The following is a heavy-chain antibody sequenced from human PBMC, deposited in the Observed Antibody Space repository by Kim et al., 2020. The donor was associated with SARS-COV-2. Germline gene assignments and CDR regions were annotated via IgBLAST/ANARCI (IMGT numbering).Heavy chain of an antibody. CDR3: ARLISSEKDY. Sequence: SETLSLTCTVSGGSVSSGSYYWSWIRQPPGKGLEWIGYIYYSGSTNYNPSLKSRVTISVDTSKNQFSLKLSSVTAADTAVYYCARLISSEKDYWGQGTLVTVSS. CDR1: GGSVSSGSYY. CDR2: IYYSGST. V-gene: IGHV4-61*01. J-gene: IGHJ4*02. D-gene: IGHD3-16*02.